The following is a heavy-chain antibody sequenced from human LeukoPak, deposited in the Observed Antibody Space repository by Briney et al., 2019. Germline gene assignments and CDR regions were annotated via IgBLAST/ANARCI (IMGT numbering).Heavy chain of an antibody. CDR2: IYTSGST. CDR1: GGSISSATYY. V-gene: IGHV4-61*02. Sequence: SETLSLTCTVSGGSISSATYYWNWIRQPAGKGLEWIGRIYTSGSTNYNPSLKSRVTISVDTSRNQFSLKLTSVTAADTAVYYCARDPERYSGSYYPYDAFDIWGQGTMVTVSS. D-gene: IGHD1-26*01. CDR3: ARDPERYSGSYYPYDAFDI. J-gene: IGHJ3*02.